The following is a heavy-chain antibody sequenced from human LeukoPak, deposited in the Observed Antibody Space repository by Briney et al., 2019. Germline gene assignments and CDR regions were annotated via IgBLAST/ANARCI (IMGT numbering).Heavy chain of an antibody. D-gene: IGHD3-22*01. CDR1: GFTFSSYG. J-gene: IGHJ4*02. CDR2: IRYDGSNK. Sequence: PGGSLRLSCAASGFTFSSYGMHWVRQAPGKGLEWVAFIRYDGSNKYYADSVKGRFTISRDNSKNTLYLQVNSLRAEDTAVYYCAKDLYYDSSGGLDYWGQGTLVTVSS. CDR3: AKDLYYDSSGGLDY. V-gene: IGHV3-30*02.